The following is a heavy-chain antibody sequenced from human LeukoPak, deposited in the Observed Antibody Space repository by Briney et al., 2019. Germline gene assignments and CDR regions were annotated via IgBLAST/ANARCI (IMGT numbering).Heavy chain of an antibody. CDR1: GYLFTDYG. D-gene: IGHD1-26*01. V-gene: IGHV1-18*01. CDR3: ARDQRGARTYFSYYLDV. Sequence: ASVKVSCKASGYLFTDYGLSWVRQAPGQGLVWMGWISTSNGNTDYAQELQGRVTMTTDTSANTAYMELRSLRSDDTAVYYCARDQRGARTYFSYYLDVWGKGTTVTVSS. CDR2: ISTSNGNT. J-gene: IGHJ6*03.